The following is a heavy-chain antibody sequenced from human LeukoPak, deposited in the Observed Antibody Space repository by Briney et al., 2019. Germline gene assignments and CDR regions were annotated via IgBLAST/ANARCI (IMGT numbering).Heavy chain of an antibody. V-gene: IGHV3-66*01. J-gene: IGHJ4*02. CDR2: IHNDGST. D-gene: IGHD1-1*01. Sequence: GGSLRLSCAASGFTFSRYDMHWIRQSPEKGLEWVSIIHNDGSTYYADSVKGRFTVSRDDSKNTVSLQMDSLRVDDTGIYYCARGFLQLTPYYFDYWGQGALVTVSS. CDR3: ARGFLQLTPYYFDY. CDR1: GFTFSRYD.